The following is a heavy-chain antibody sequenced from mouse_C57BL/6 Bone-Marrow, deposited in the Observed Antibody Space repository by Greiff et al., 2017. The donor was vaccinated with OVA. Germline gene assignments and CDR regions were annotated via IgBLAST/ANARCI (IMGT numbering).Heavy chain of an antibody. CDR1: GYTFTSYW. CDR3: ARELAWFAY. CDR2: IGPGSGST. V-gene: IGHV1-77*01. J-gene: IGHJ3*01. Sequence: QVQLQQPGAELVMPGASVKLSCKASGYTFTSYWMHWVKQRPGQGLEWIGKIGPGSGSTYYNEKFKGKATLTADKSSSTAYMQLSSLTSEDSAVYFCARELAWFAYWGQGTLVTVSA. D-gene: IGHD4-1*01.